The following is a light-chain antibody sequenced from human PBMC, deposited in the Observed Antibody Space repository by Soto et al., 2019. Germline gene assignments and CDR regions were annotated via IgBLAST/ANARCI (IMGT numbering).Light chain of an antibody. Sequence: EIVLTQSPATLSLSPGERATLSCRASQTFSSYLAWYQQKPGQAPRLLIYDASNRATGVPARFSGSGSGTDFTLTISSLEPEDFAVYFCQQYGSSPYTFGQGTKLEIK. J-gene: IGKJ2*01. CDR1: QTFSSY. CDR2: DAS. CDR3: QQYGSSPYT. V-gene: IGKV3-11*01.